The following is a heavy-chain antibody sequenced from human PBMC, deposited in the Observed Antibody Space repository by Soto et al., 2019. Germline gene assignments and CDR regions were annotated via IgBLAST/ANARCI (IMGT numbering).Heavy chain of an antibody. CDR2: ISAYDGKT. CDR3: ARAGYCSSTSCLPPNSYGMDV. D-gene: IGHD2-2*03. J-gene: IGHJ6*02. V-gene: IGHV1-18*01. CDR1: GYTFNTYG. Sequence: ASVKVSCKTSGYTFNTYGINWVRQAPGQGLELMGWISAYDGKTTYAEKFQGRVTLTTDTSTSTAYMELSSLRSEDTAVYYCARAGYCSSTSCLPPNSYGMDVWGQGTTVTVSS.